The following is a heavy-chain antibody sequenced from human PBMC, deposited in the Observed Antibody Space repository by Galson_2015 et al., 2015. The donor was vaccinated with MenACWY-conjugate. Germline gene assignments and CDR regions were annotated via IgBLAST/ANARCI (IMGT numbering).Heavy chain of an antibody. CDR2: IYYRGRT. CDR3: GRDVRGYDYYMDV. CDR1: GGSVSSGSYY. J-gene: IGHJ6*03. D-gene: IGHD3-10*02. V-gene: IGHV4-61*01. Sequence: SETLSLTCSVSGGSVSSGSYYWSWLRQTPGKGLEWIGNIYYRGRTDYNPSLKSRVTISVDTSKNQFSLKLRSVTAADTAVYYCGRDVRGYDYYMDVWGKGTTVTVSS.